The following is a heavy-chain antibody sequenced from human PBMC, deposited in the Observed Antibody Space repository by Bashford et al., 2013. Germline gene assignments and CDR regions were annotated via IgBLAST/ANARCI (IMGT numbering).Heavy chain of an antibody. Sequence: ASVKVSCKASGYTFSDYYLHWVRQVPGQGLEWMGWINPNPNSGATKSSQNFQGRVTMTRDTSISTAYMELNRLTSDDTGVYYCARGPSSGSFDIWGQGTMVTVSS. CDR2: INPNPNSGAT. D-gene: IGHD1-26*01. V-gene: IGHV1-2*02. CDR3: ARGPSSGSFDI. CDR1: GYTFSDYY. J-gene: IGHJ3*02.